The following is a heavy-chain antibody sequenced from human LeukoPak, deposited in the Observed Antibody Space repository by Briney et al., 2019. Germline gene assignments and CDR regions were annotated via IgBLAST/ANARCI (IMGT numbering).Heavy chain of an antibody. D-gene: IGHD3-16*01. CDR2: INHNGSVN. CDR3: ARGGGLDV. CDR1: GFTFSSYW. J-gene: IGHJ6*02. V-gene: IGHV3-7*03. Sequence: PGGSLRLSCAASGFTFSSYWMNWARRAPGKGLEWVASINHNGSVNYYVDSVEGRFTISRDNAKNSLYLQMSNLRAEDTAVYFCARGGGLDVWGQGATVTVSS.